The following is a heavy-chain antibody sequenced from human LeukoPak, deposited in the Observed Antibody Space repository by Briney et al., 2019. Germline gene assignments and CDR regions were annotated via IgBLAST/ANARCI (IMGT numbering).Heavy chain of an antibody. V-gene: IGHV4-30-4*08. Sequence: PSETLSLTCTVSGGSISSGDYYWSWIRQPPGKGLEWIGYIYYSGSTYYNPSLKSRVTISVDTSKNQFSLKLSSVTAADTAVYYCAREGPYCSSTICPRHIGYWGQGTLVTVSS. D-gene: IGHD2-2*01. CDR2: IYYSGST. J-gene: IGHJ4*02. CDR3: AREGPYCSSTICPRHIGY. CDR1: GGSISSGDYY.